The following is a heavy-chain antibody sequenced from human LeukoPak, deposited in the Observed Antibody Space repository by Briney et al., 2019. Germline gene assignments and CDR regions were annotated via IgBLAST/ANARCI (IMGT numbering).Heavy chain of an antibody. Sequence: ASVKVSCKASGYTFTSYGISWVRQAPGQGLEGMGWISAYNGNTNYAQKLQGRVTMTTDTSTSTAYMELRSLRSDDTAVYYCARVRLWGYGYYYYYYMDVWGKGTTVTVSS. CDR2: ISAYNGNT. J-gene: IGHJ6*03. V-gene: IGHV1-18*01. D-gene: IGHD4/OR15-4a*01. CDR1: GYTFTSYG. CDR3: ARVRLWGYGYYYYYYMDV.